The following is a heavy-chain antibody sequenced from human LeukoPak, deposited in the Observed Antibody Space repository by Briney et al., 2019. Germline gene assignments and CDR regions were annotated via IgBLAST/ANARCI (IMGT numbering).Heavy chain of an antibody. CDR2: ISAYNGNT. CDR1: GYTFTSYG. Sequence: ASVKVSCKASGYTFTSYGISWVRQAPGQGLEWMGWISAYNGNTNYAQKLQGRVTMTTDTSTSTAYVELRSLRSDDTAVYYCAREAYDFWSGYWPVDYWGQGTLVTVSS. CDR3: AREAYDFWSGYWPVDY. J-gene: IGHJ4*02. D-gene: IGHD3-3*01. V-gene: IGHV1-18*01.